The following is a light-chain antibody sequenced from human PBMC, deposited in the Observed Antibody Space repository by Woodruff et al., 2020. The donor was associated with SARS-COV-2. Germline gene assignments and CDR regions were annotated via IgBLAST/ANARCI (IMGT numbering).Light chain of an antibody. CDR2: AAS. Sequence: SQDINNYLAWYQQKPGRAPKLLIFAASTLHSGVPSRFSGSGSGTGFTLTISSLQPEDVATYYCQKYFSAPWTFGQGSRVDIK. J-gene: IGKJ1*01. V-gene: IGKV1-27*01. CDR3: QKYFSAPWT. CDR1: QDINNY.